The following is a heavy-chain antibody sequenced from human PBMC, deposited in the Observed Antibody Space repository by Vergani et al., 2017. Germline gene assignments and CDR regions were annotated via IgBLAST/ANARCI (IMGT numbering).Heavy chain of an antibody. CDR2: ISSSGSTM. J-gene: IGHJ6*03. CDR3: ARDYCLGSYCMWYYYYMDV. D-gene: IGHD2-15*01. CDR1: GFTFSDYY. V-gene: IGHV3-11*01. Sequence: QVQLVESGGGLVKPGGSLRLSCAASGFTFSDYYMSWIRQAPGKGLEWVSYISSSGSTMYYADSVKGRFTISRDNAKNSLYLQMNSLRAEDTAVYYCARDYCLGSYCMWYYYYMDVWGKGTTVTVSS.